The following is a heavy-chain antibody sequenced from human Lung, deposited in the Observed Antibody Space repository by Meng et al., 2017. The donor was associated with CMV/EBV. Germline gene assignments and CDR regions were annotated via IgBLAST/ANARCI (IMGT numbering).Heavy chain of an antibody. CDR3: AKRGDSSGTYAMDV. V-gene: IGHV3-30*02. D-gene: IGHD3-22*01. J-gene: IGHJ6*02. Sequence: GESLKISCAASGFTFSSYAMYWVRQAPGKGPEWVANIRFDGTNKYHADSVKGRFTISRDNSKNTLYLQMNSLRAEDTAVYYCAKRGDSSGTYAMDVWGQGTXVTVSS. CDR2: IRFDGTNK. CDR1: GFTFSSYA.